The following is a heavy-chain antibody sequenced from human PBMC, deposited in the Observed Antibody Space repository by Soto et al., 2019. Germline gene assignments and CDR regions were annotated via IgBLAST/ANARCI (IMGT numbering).Heavy chain of an antibody. J-gene: IGHJ3*02. V-gene: IGHV3-48*03. CDR1: GFTFSSYE. Sequence: GGSLRLSCAASGFTFSSYEMNWVRQAPGKGLEWVSYISSSGSTIYYADSVKGRFTISRDNAKNSLYLQMNSLRAEDTAVYYCARGGITMIVVVPYAFDIWGQGTMVTVSS. D-gene: IGHD3-22*01. CDR3: ARGGITMIVVVPYAFDI. CDR2: ISSSGSTI.